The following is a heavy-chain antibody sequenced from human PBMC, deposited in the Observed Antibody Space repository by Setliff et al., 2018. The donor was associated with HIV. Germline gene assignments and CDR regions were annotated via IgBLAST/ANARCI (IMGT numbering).Heavy chain of an antibody. CDR3: ARRHGRSGFYFNDY. CDR2: FEPEDGET. D-gene: IGHD3-22*01. Sequence: VKVSCKASGYTFTDYYIHWVQQAPGKGPERVGRFEPEDGETIYAEKFQGRVTMTADTSTDTAYLELSSLTSADTAVYFCARRHGRSGFYFNDYWGKGTLVTVSS. V-gene: IGHV1-69-2*01. CDR1: GYTFTDYY. J-gene: IGHJ4*02.